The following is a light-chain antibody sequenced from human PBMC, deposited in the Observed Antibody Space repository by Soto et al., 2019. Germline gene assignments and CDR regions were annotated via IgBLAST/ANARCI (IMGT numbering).Light chain of an antibody. CDR3: SSFAGTNSFV. Sequence: QSVLTQPPSASGSPGQSVTISCTGTTSDIGAYNYVSWYQQRPGKAPKLIIYEVTRRPSGVPDHIFGSKSDTTASLTVSGLQAEDEGHYYCSSFAGTNSFVFGTGTKVTVL. CDR2: EVT. J-gene: IGLJ1*01. V-gene: IGLV2-8*01. CDR1: TSDIGAYNY.